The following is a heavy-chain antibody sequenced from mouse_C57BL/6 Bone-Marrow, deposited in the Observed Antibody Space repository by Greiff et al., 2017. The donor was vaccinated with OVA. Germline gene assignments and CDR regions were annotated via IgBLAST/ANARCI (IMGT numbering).Heavy chain of an antibody. D-gene: IGHD2-5*01. CDR3: ARGDNYYSNSYWYFDV. Sequence: QVQLQQSGAELVKPGASVKLSCKASGYTFTTYPIEWMKQNHGQSLEWIGNFHPYNDDTKYNEKFKGKATLTVEKSSSTVYLELSRLTSDDSAVYYCARGDNYYSNSYWYFDVWGTGTTVTVSS. CDR2: FHPYNDDT. CDR1: GYTFTTYP. J-gene: IGHJ1*03. V-gene: IGHV1-47*01.